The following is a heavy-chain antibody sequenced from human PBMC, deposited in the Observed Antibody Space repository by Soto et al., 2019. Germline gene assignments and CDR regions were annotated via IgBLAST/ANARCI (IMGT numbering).Heavy chain of an antibody. CDR2: FDPEDGET. J-gene: IGHJ1*01. V-gene: IGHV1-24*01. CDR3: ATFHSGYLAEYFQY. Sequence: ASVKVSCKLSGHTLIELSMHWVRQALGKGLEWMGGFDPEDGETMYAQRFQGRVTMTEDTYTNTAYMELSSLRSDDTAVYYCATFHSGYLAEYFQYWGQGTLVTVSS. CDR1: GHTLIELS. D-gene: IGHD3-22*01.